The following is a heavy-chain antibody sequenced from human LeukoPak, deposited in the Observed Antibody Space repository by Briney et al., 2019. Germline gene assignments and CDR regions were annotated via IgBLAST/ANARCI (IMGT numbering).Heavy chain of an antibody. CDR2: ISDTNDTI. V-gene: IGHV3-48*02. CDR1: GFTFSSYD. CDR3: AGMGGGNSYSYFFDY. Sequence: GGSLRLSCAASGFTFSSYDMNWVRQAPGKGLEWLSYISDTNDTIYYADSVKGRFTISRDNAKNSLYLQMNNLRDEDTAVYYCAGMGGGNSYSYFFDYWGQGTLVTVSS. J-gene: IGHJ4*02. D-gene: IGHD4-23*01.